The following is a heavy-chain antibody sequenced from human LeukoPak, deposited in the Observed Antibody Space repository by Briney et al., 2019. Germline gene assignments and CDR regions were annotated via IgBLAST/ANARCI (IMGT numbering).Heavy chain of an antibody. CDR1: GGSITNYY. J-gene: IGHJ3*01. V-gene: IGHV4-59*12. CDR3: ARDRSLVPRVFDF. Sequence: PSETLSLTCSVSGGSITNYYWNWMRQPPGKGLEWIGNIYYTGATDYNPSLKGRVTISTDTSKIRLSLKLNSVTAADTAMYFCARDRSLVPRVFDFWGQGTMVTVSS. CDR2: IYYTGAT. D-gene: IGHD1-26*01.